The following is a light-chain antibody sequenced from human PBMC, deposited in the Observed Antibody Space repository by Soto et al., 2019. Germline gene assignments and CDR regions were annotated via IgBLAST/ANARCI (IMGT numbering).Light chain of an antibody. CDR1: QPISDY. CDR2: AAS. Sequence: DIQMTQSPSSLSAFVGDRVTITCRTSQPISDYLNWYQQKPGKAPNLLINAASGLQSGVPSRFSGGGSGTDFTLTITNLQPEDFATYYCQQTYSTPFTFGPGTKVDIK. J-gene: IGKJ3*01. CDR3: QQTYSTPFT. V-gene: IGKV1-39*01.